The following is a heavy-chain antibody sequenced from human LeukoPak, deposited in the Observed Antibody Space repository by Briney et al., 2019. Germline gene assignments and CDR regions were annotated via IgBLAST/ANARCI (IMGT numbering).Heavy chain of an antibody. CDR3: ARTPRNGYIEGY. V-gene: IGHV1-8*01. J-gene: IGHJ4*02. CDR2: MNPNSGDT. Sequence: ASVTVSFKASGYTFTRYDIKGLGQATGQGRDWMGWMNPNSGDTGYAQTFQGRVTMTRDTSISTAYMELSSLRSEDTAVYYCARTPRNGYIEGYWGQGTLVTVFS. D-gene: IGHD5-24*01. CDR1: GYTFTRYD.